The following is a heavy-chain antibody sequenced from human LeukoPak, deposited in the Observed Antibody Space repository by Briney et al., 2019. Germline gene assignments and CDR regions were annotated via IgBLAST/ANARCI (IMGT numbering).Heavy chain of an antibody. D-gene: IGHD3-10*01. CDR3: ARPQLWFGEFGYAFDI. V-gene: IGHV4-38-2*01. CDR1: GYSISSGYY. Sequence: SETLSHTCAVSGYSISSGYYWGWIRQPPGKGLEWIGSIYHSGSTYYNPSLKSRVTISVDTSKNQFSLKLSSVTAADTAVYYCARPQLWFGEFGYAFDIWGQGTMVTVSS. J-gene: IGHJ3*02. CDR2: IYHSGST.